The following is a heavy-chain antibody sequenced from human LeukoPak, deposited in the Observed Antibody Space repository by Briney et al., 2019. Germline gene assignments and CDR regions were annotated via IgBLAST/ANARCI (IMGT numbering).Heavy chain of an antibody. CDR1: GYSISSGYY. D-gene: IGHD1-7*01. V-gene: IGHV4-38-2*02. CDR2: IYHSGST. Sequence: SETLSLTCTVSGYSISSGYYWGWIRQPPGKGLEWIGSIYHSGSTYYNPSLKSRVTISVDTSKNQFSLKLSSVTAADTAVYYCAREGLGLREPLIDYWGQGTLVTVSS. J-gene: IGHJ4*02. CDR3: AREGLGLREPLIDY.